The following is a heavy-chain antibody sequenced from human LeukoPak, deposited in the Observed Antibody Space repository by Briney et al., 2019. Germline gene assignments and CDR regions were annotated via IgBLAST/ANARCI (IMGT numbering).Heavy chain of an antibody. CDR1: GFAFSSYG. CDR2: IRYDGSNK. V-gene: IGHV3-30*02. J-gene: IGHJ4*02. Sequence: GGSLRLSCAASGFAFSSYGMHWVRQAPGKGLEWAAFIRYDGSNKYYADSVKGRFTISRDNSKNTLYLQMNSLRAEDTAVYYCAKVAYSYGPHFDYWGQGTLVTVSS. CDR3: AKVAYSYGPHFDY. D-gene: IGHD5-18*01.